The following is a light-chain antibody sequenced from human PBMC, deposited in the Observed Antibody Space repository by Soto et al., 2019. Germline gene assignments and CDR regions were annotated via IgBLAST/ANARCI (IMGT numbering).Light chain of an antibody. CDR2: DAS. V-gene: IGKV3-11*01. Sequence: EIVLSQSPATLSLSPGERATLSCRASQSVSSYLAWYQQKPGQAPRLLIYDASNRATGIPARFSGSGSGTDLTLTISSLEPEDFAVYYCQQRSNWPVITFGQGTRLEIK. CDR3: QQRSNWPVIT. CDR1: QSVSSY. J-gene: IGKJ5*01.